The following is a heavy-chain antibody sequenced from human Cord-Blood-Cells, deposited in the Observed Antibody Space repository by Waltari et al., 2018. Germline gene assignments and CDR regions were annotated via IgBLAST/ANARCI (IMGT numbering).Heavy chain of an antibody. CDR1: GYTFTSYG. CDR3: ARGPRRGRPAAYYYYGMDV. D-gene: IGHD2-2*01. Sequence: QVQLVQSGAEVKKPGASVKVSCKASGYTFTSYGISWVRQAPGQGLEWMGWISAYNGNTNYAQKLQGRVTMTTNTTTRTAYMGLRGLRSDDTAVDYWARGPRRGRPAAYYYYGMDVWGQGTTVTVSS. V-gene: IGHV1-18*01. J-gene: IGHJ6*02. CDR2: ISAYNGNT.